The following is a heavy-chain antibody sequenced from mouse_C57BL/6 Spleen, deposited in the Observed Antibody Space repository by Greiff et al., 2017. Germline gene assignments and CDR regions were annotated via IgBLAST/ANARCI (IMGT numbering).Heavy chain of an antibody. CDR3: ARGRRSSHPTWYFDV. D-gene: IGHD1-1*01. CDR2: LNPSNGGT. Sequence: QVQLQQPGTELVKPGASGYTFSSSWMHWVKQRPGQGLEWIGNLNPSNGGTNYNEKFKSKATLTVDKSSSTAYMPLSSLTSVDPAVYACARGRRSSHPTWYFDVWGTGTTVTVSS. V-gene: IGHV1-53*01. J-gene: IGHJ1*03. CDR1: GYTFSSSW.